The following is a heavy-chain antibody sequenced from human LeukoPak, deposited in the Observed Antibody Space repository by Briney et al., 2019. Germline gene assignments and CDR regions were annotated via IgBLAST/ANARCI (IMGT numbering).Heavy chain of an antibody. CDR2: ISSSSSYI. J-gene: IGHJ6*03. V-gene: IGHV3-21*01. D-gene: IGHD3-10*01. CDR3: ARVGTVWFGELLTYYYYYMDV. Sequence: PGGSLRLSCAASGFTFSTYGMSWVRQAPGKGLEWVSSISSSSSYIYYADSVKGRFTISRDNAKNSLYLQMNSLRAEDTAVYYCARVGTVWFGELLTYYYYYMDVWGKGTTVTVSS. CDR1: GFTFSTYG.